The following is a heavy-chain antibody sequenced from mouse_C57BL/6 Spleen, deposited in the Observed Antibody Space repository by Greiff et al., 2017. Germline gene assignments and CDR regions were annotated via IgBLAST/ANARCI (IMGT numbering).Heavy chain of an antibody. CDR3: ASSDDFDY. CDR1: GYTFTSYW. V-gene: IGHV1-55*01. J-gene: IGHJ2*01. CDR2: IYPGSGST. Sequence: QVQLQQPGAELVKPGASVKMSCKASGYTFTSYWRTWVQQRPGQGLEWIGDIYPGSGSTNYNDKFKSKAKLTVDTSSSTAYMQLSSLTSEDSAVYDCASSDDFDYWGQGTTLTVSS.